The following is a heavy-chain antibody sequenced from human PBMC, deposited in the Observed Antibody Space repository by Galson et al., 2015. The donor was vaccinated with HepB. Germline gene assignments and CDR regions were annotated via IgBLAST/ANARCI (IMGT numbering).Heavy chain of an antibody. Sequence: SLRLSCAASGFTFGDYAMSWFRQGPGKGLEWIGFIRSKVYGGTTEFAASVKGRFTISRDDSKSIAYLQMNSLKTEDTAVYYCTRDIVVVPAADHDAFDIWGQGTMVTVSS. V-gene: IGHV3-49*03. J-gene: IGHJ3*02. CDR1: GFTFGDYA. CDR3: TRDIVVVPAADHDAFDI. D-gene: IGHD2-2*01. CDR2: IRSKVYGGTT.